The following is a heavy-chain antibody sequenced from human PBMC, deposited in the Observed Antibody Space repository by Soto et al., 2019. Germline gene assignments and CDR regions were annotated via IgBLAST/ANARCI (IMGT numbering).Heavy chain of an antibody. V-gene: IGHV3-30*18. D-gene: IGHD4-17*01. CDR3: AKKDYGDYDGGVIDY. CDR2: ISYDGSNK. CDR1: GFTFSSYG. Sequence: ESGGGVVQPGRSLRLSCAASGFTFSSYGMHWVRQAPGKGLEWVAVISYDGSNKYYADSVKGRFTISRDNSKNTLYLQMNSLRAEDTAVYYCAKKDYGDYDGGVIDYWGQGTLVTVSS. J-gene: IGHJ4*02.